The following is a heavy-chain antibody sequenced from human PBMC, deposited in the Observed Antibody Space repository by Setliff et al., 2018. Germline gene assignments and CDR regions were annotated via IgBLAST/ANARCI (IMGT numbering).Heavy chain of an antibody. V-gene: IGHV4-34*01. CDR1: GGSFSGYY. Sequence: PSETLSLTCAVYGGSFSGYYWSWIRQPPGKGLEWIGEINHTGSTNYSPSLKSRVTISVDTSKNLLSLRVNSVTATDTAVYYCARPHEESFGGVRDSDAFDVWGQGTMVTVSS. J-gene: IGHJ3*01. CDR2: INHTGST. D-gene: IGHD3-16*01. CDR3: ARPHEESFGGVRDSDAFDV.